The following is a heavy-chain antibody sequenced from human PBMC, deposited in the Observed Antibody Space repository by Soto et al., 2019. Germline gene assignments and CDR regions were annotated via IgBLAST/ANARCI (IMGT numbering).Heavy chain of an antibody. CDR2: ISSDGTKK. D-gene: IGHD3-9*01. CDR1: GFAFETFA. CDR3: AKGGATYGLLTHDY. Sequence: QVQLVESGGGVVLPGGSLRLSCAASGFAFETFAMHWVRQAPGKGLEWVALISSDGTKKHLADAVKGRFTISRDNSRDTLYLQMNRLTAEDTAVYYCAKGGATYGLLTHDYWGQGTLVTVSS. V-gene: IGHV3-30-3*01. J-gene: IGHJ4*02.